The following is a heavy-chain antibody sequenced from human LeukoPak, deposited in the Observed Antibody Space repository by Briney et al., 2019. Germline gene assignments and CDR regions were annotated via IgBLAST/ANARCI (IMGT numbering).Heavy chain of an antibody. Sequence: PSETLSLTCAVYGGSFSGYYWSWIRQPPGKGLEWIGEINHSGSTNYNPSLKSRVTISVDTSKNQFSLKLSSVTAADTAVYYCGYSYGYYYYGMDVWGQGTTVTVSS. J-gene: IGHJ6*02. CDR1: GGSFSGYY. CDR2: INHSGST. CDR3: GYSYGYYYYGMDV. V-gene: IGHV4-34*01. D-gene: IGHD5-18*01.